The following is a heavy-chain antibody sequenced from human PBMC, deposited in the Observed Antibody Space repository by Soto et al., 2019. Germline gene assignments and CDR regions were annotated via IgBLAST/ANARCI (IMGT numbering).Heavy chain of an antibody. CDR3: AKSRRIVVVPAAMGFDY. V-gene: IGHV3-64D*06. Sequence: GGSLRLSCSASGFTFSSYAMHWVRQAPGKGLEYVSAISSNGGSTYYADSVKGRFTISRDNSKNTLYLQMSSLRAEDTAVYYCAKSRRIVVVPAAMGFDYWGQGTLVTVSS. CDR1: GFTFSSYA. J-gene: IGHJ4*02. D-gene: IGHD2-2*01. CDR2: ISSNGGST.